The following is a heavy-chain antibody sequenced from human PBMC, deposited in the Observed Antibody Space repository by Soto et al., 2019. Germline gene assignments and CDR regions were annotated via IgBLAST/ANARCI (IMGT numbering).Heavy chain of an antibody. CDR2: ISSSSSYI. Sequence: GGSLRLSCAASGFTFSSYSMNWVRQAPGKGLEWVSSISSSSSYIYYADSVKGRFTISRDNAKNSLYLQMNSLRAEDTAVYYCARATTSIAAPLGPFDYWGQGTLVTVSS. V-gene: IGHV3-21*01. CDR3: ARATTSIAAPLGPFDY. CDR1: GFTFSSYS. J-gene: IGHJ4*02. D-gene: IGHD6-6*01.